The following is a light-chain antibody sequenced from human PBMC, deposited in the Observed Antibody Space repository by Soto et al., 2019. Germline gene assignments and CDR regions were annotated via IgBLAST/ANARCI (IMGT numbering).Light chain of an antibody. Sequence: QSVLTQPPSVSGAPGQGVTISCTGSSSSIGAGYDVHWYQQVPGTAPKLLIYGNNNRPSGVPDRFSGSKSGTSASLAITGLQAEDEADYYCQSYDSYLSHFYVFGTGTMLTVL. CDR1: SSSIGAGYD. CDR3: QSYDSYLSHFYV. CDR2: GNN. V-gene: IGLV1-40*01. J-gene: IGLJ1*01.